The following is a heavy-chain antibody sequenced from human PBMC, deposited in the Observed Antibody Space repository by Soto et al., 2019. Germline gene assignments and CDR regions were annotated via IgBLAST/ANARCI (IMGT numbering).Heavy chain of an antibody. V-gene: IGHV1-2*02. J-gene: IGHJ6*02. CDR1: GYTFTGYY. Sequence: EASVKVSCKASGYTFTGYYMHWVRQAPGQGLEWMGWINPNSGGTNYAQKFQGRVTMTRDTSISTAYMELSRLRSDDTAVYYCARALRGKVRGVIYYYYYGMDVWGQGTTVTVSS. CDR2: INPNSGGT. CDR3: ARALRGKVRGVIYYYYYGMDV. D-gene: IGHD3-10*01.